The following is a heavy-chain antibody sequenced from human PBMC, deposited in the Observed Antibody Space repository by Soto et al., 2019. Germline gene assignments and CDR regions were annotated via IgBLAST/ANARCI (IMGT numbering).Heavy chain of an antibody. D-gene: IGHD6-13*01. V-gene: IGHV1-3*01. J-gene: IGHJ2*01. CDR2: VNAGNGNT. Sequence: AASVKVSCKASGYTFTSYAMHWVRQAPGQRLEWMGWVNAGNGNTKYSQKFQGRVTITRDTSASTAYMELSSLRSEDTAVYYCAREGGAAAGSVWYVDPWGRGTLVTVSS. CDR3: AREGGAAAGSVWYVDP. CDR1: GYTFTSYA.